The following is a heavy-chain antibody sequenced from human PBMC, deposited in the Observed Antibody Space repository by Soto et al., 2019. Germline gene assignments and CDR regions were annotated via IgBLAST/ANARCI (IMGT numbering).Heavy chain of an antibody. V-gene: IGHV3-30-3*01. CDR1: GFSFSSYA. CDR3: ARDIYSSDYFFKWFEP. J-gene: IGHJ5*02. D-gene: IGHD6-19*01. Sequence: QVRLVESGGGVVQPGRSLRLSCTASGFSFSSYAMYWFRQPPGKGLEWVAVISHDGINKHYADSVKGRVTVSRDNSNHSLDLQLSSPCGEDTAMYYCARDIYSSDYFFKWFEPWGQGTLVTVSS. CDR2: ISHDGINK.